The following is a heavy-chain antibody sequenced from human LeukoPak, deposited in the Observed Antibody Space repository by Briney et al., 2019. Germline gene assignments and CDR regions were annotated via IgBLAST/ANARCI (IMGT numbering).Heavy chain of an antibody. D-gene: IGHD3-9*01. CDR2: IYTSGSN. Sequence: PSETLSLTCTVSGGSISSGSYYWSWIRQPAGKGLEWIGRIYTSGSNNYNPSLKSRVTISVDTSKNQFSLKLSSVTAADTAVYYCARVQRYFDWQEDYWGQGTLVTVSS. CDR3: ARVQRYFDWQEDY. CDR1: GGSISSGSYY. V-gene: IGHV4-61*02. J-gene: IGHJ4*02.